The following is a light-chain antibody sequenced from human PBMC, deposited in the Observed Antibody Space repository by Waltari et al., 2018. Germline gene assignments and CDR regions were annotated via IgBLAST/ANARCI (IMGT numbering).Light chain of an antibody. V-gene: IGLV2-14*01. CDR1: DSYVGAYDF. CDR2: EVS. Sequence: QSALTQPASVSGSPGQSITIPCSGTDSYVGAYDFFSWYQQHPGKAPHLIIYEVSNRPSGISNRFSASKSGNTASLTISGLQAEDEADYYCSSYTTSSAPGVFGTGTRVTVL. CDR3: SSYTTSSAPGV. J-gene: IGLJ1*01.